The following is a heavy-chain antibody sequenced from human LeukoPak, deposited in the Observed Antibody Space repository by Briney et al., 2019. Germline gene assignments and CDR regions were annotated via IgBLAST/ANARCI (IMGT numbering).Heavy chain of an antibody. CDR1: GFTFNNFG. J-gene: IGHJ4*02. V-gene: IGHV3-30*02. CDR3: AKDLHGGYSSDY. Sequence: PGGSLRLSCAASGFTFNNFGMHWVRQAPGKGLEWVSFIGYEGVHKYYADSVKGRFTISKDNSKATLYLQMNSLRHEDGAVYYCAKDLHGGYSSDYWGQGTLVTVFS. CDR2: IGYEGVHK. D-gene: IGHD4-23*01.